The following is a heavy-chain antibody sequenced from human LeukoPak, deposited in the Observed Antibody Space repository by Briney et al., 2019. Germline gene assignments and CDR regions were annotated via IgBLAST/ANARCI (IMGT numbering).Heavy chain of an antibody. CDR3: ARDPAITGDQGLWAFDI. CDR2: IYYSGST. J-gene: IGHJ3*02. Sequence: PSETLSLTCTVSGGSISSYYWSWIRQPPGKGLEWIGYIYYSGSTNYNPSLKSRVTISVDTSKNQFSLQLNSVTPEDTAVYYCARDPAITGDQGLWAFDIWGQGTMVTVSS. V-gene: IGHV4-59*12. CDR1: GGSISSYY. D-gene: IGHD7-27*01.